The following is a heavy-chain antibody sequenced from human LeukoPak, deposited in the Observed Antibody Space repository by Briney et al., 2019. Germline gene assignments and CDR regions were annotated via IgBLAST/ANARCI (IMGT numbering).Heavy chain of an antibody. D-gene: IGHD1-26*01. CDR1: GFTLSDSA. CDR2: IDRPAKSYAT. CDR3: TRDHGTYNWLDP. Sequence: GGSLRLSCAASGFTLSDSAIHWVRQASGKGLEWVGLIDRPAKSYATAYGASVGGRFTISRDDSKNTAYLQMDSLKTEDTALYYCTRDHGTYNWLDPRGQGTLVTVSS. V-gene: IGHV3-73*01. J-gene: IGHJ5*02.